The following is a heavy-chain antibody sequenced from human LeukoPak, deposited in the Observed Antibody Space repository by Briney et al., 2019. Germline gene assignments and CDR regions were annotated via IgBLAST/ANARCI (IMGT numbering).Heavy chain of an antibody. CDR3: ARVVGIDDYGDSYYYYYYMDV. Sequence: GGSLRLSCAASGFTFSSYWMSWVRQAPGKGLEWVANIKQEGSEKYYVDSVKGRFTISRDNAKNSLYLQMNSLRAEDTAVYYCARVVGIDDYGDSYYYYYYMDVWGKGTTVTVSS. J-gene: IGHJ6*03. V-gene: IGHV3-7*03. CDR2: IKQEGSEK. D-gene: IGHD4-17*01. CDR1: GFTFSSYW.